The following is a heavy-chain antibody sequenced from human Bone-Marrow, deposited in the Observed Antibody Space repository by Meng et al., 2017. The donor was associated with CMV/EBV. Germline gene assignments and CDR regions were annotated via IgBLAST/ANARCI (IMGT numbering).Heavy chain of an antibody. Sequence: GESLKISCTASGFTFNTYTINWVRQAPGKGLEWVSTISSSDFIYYADSAKGRFTISRDNANKSVFLQMDRLADEDTAVYYCARDRSPDYSGEALDIWGQGTMVTVSS. V-gene: IGHV3-21*01. CDR3: ARDRSPDYSGEALDI. CDR1: GFTFNTYT. CDR2: ISSSDFI. D-gene: IGHD3-10*01. J-gene: IGHJ3*02.